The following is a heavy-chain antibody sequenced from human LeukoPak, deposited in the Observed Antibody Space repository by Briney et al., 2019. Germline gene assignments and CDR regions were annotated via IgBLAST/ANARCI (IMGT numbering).Heavy chain of an antibody. CDR3: VYGGNSGDWLY. Sequence: PSETLSLTCAVSGGSISSGNWWSWVRQPPGKGLEWIGEIFHSGSTNYNPSLKSRLTMPVDKSNNQFSLRLRSVTAADTAVYYCVYGGNSGDWLYWGQGTLVTVSS. CDR2: IFHSGST. D-gene: IGHD4-23*01. CDR1: GGSISSGNW. V-gene: IGHV4-4*02. J-gene: IGHJ4*02.